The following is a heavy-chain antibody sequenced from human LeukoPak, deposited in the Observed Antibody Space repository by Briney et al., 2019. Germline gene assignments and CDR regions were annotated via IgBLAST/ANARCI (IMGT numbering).Heavy chain of an antibody. CDR2: ISYDGSNK. CDR1: GFTFSSYG. CDR3: AKDGTVLPAALGAFDI. D-gene: IGHD2-2*01. V-gene: IGHV3-30*18. J-gene: IGHJ3*02. Sequence: PGGSLRLSCAASGFTFSSYGMHWVRQAPGKGLEWVAVISYDGSNKYYADSVKGRFTISGDNSKNTLYLQMNSLRAEDTAVYYCAKDGTVLPAALGAFDIWGQGTMVTVSS.